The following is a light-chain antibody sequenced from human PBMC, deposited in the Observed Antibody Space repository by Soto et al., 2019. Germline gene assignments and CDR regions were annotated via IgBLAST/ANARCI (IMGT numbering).Light chain of an antibody. CDR2: AAS. CDR3: QQSYSTPAWT. V-gene: IGKV1-39*01. Sequence: IELSQSPCVLAASVCDSVTITCRASPGISSYLDWYQQQPGKGTKLLIYAASSLQSGVPSRLSGSGSGTDFTLTISSLQPEDFATYYCQQSYSTPAWTFGQGTKVDI. J-gene: IGKJ1*01. CDR1: PGISSY.